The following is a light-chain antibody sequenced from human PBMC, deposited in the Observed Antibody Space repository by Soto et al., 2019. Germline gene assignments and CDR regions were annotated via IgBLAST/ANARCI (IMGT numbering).Light chain of an antibody. J-gene: IGLJ1*01. CDR3: CSYAGSQTRI. CDR2: NVS. Sequence: QSALNRPRSVSGSPGQSVTISCTGTSSDAGGYNYVSWYQHHPGKAPKLIIYNVSKRPSGVPDRFSGYKSGNTASLTISGLQGEDEADYYCCSYAGSQTRIFGTGTKSPS. V-gene: IGLV2-11*01. CDR1: SSDAGGYNY.